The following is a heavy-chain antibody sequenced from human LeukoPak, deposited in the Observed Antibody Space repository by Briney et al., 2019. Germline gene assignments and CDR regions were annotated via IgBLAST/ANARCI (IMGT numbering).Heavy chain of an antibody. CDR1: GYTFTSYY. Sequence: ASVKVSCKASGYTFTSYYMHWVRQAPGQGLEWMGIINPSGGSTSYAQKFQGRVTMTRDTSTSTVYVELSSLRSEDTAVYYCARVVISHYYFDYWGQGTLVTVSS. V-gene: IGHV1-46*01. CDR2: INPSGGST. D-gene: IGHD6-19*01. CDR3: ARVVISHYYFDY. J-gene: IGHJ4*02.